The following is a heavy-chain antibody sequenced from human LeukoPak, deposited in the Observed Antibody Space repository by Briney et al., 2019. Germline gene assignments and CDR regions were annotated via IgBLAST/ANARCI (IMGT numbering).Heavy chain of an antibody. J-gene: IGHJ4*02. Sequence: GGSPRLSCAASGFTFINSWMAWVRQAPGKGLEWVANINPDATNKYYVDSVRGRFAISRDNAKNSLYLQTSSPRAEDTAVYYCARDPAYGAVDYWGQGILVTVSS. D-gene: IGHD2-21*01. CDR1: GFTFINSW. V-gene: IGHV3-7*03. CDR2: INPDATNK. CDR3: ARDPAYGAVDY.